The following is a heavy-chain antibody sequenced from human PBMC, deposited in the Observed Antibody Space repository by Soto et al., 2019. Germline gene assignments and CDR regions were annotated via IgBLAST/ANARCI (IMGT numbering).Heavy chain of an antibody. D-gene: IGHD5-12*01. V-gene: IGHV4-31*03. CDR2: IYYSGRA. Sequence: QVQLQESGPGLVKPSQTLSLTCTVSGDSISSGGYYWSWVRQHPGKGLEWIGYIYYSGRAFYNPSLQSRVTISVETSKNNSSLKVTSVTAADTAVYYCARLAVDGNFDYWGQGALVTVSS. CDR3: ARLAVDGNFDY. CDR1: GDSISSGGYY. J-gene: IGHJ4*02.